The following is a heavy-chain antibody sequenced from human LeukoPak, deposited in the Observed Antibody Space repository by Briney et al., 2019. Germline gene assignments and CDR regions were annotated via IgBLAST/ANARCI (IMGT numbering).Heavy chain of an antibody. CDR3: AKARGSGYNHAFDI. Sequence: GGSLRLSCAASGFTFSSYSMNWVRQAPGKGLEWVANIKQDGSEKYYVDSVKGRFTISRDNAKNSLYLQMNSLRAEDTAVYYCAKARGSGYNHAFDIWGQGTMVTVSS. V-gene: IGHV3-7*01. D-gene: IGHD5-18*01. CDR2: IKQDGSEK. CDR1: GFTFSSYS. J-gene: IGHJ3*02.